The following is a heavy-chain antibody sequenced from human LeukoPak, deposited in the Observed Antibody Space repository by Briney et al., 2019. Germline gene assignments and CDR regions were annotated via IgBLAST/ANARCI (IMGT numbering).Heavy chain of an antibody. V-gene: IGHV3-48*03. Sequence: GGSLRLSCAVSGFTFRSTEMNWVRQAPGKGLEWVSYISSSGSTIYYADSVKGRFTISRDNAKNSLYLQMNSLRAEDTAVCYCARDLDNKYGSGAFDYWGQGTLVIVSS. J-gene: IGHJ4*02. CDR2: ISSSGSTI. CDR1: GFTFRSTE. CDR3: ARDLDNKYGSGAFDY. D-gene: IGHD3-10*01.